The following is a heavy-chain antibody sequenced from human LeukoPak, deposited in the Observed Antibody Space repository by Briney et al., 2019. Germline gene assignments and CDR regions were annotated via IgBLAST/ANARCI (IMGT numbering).Heavy chain of an antibody. J-gene: IGHJ4*02. CDR2: IYYSGST. CDR1: GDSISSSRSY. D-gene: IGHD3-9*01. V-gene: IGHV4-39*01. CDR3: ARLTVLRYFDWLIRGYFDY. Sequence: SETLSLTCTVSGDSISSSRSYWGWIRQPPGKGLEWIGSIYYSGSTYYNTSLKSRVTISVDTSKNQFSLNLNSVTAADTAVYYCARLTVLRYFDWLIRGYFDYWGQGTLVTVSS.